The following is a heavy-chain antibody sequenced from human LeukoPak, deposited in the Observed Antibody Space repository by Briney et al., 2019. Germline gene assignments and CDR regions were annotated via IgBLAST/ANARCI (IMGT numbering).Heavy chain of an antibody. V-gene: IGHV3-74*01. D-gene: IGHD5-18*01. CDR3: ARDLQLWTTRDTRGGAKVGY. CDR1: GFTFSSHW. Sequence: PGGSLRLSCAASGFTFSSHWMHWVRQAPGKGLVWVSRINSDGSSISYADSVKGRFTISRDNSKNTLYLQMNSLRAEDKAVYYCARDLQLWTTRDTRGGAKVGYWGQGTLVTVSS. J-gene: IGHJ4*02. CDR2: INSDGSSI.